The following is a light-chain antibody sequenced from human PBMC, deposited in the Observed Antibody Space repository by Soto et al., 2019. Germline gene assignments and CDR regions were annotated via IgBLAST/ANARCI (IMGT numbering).Light chain of an antibody. Sequence: DIQMTQSPSSLSASVGDRVTITCRASQAIYNYLAWYQQKPGKVPTLLISAASTLQSGVPSRFSSSGAETDFTLTISSLQPEDVATYYCQKFSAVPTFGGETNVEI. CDR1: QAIYNY. CDR3: QKFSAVPT. V-gene: IGKV1-27*01. J-gene: IGKJ4*01. CDR2: AAS.